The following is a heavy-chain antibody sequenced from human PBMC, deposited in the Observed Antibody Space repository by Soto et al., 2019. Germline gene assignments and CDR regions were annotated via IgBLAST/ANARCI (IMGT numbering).Heavy chain of an antibody. Sequence: EVQLVESGGGLVKPGGSLRLSCAASGFTFSSYSMNWARQAPGKGLEWVSSISSSSSYIYYADSVKGRFTISRDNAKNSLYLQMNSLRAEDTAVYYCSRGYHYYYISGYDKWDAFDIWGQGTMVTVSS. D-gene: IGHD3-22*01. J-gene: IGHJ3*02. CDR2: ISSSSSYI. V-gene: IGHV3-21*01. CDR1: GFTFSSYS. CDR3: SRGYHYYYISGYDKWDAFDI.